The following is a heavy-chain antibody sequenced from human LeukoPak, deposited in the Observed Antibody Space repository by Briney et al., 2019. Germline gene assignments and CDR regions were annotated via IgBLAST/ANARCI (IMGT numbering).Heavy chain of an antibody. D-gene: IGHD3-9*01. CDR3: ARYSILTGYYNVIVDY. J-gene: IGHJ4*02. CDR2: IYTSGST. V-gene: IGHV4-61*02. Sequence: SETLSLTCTVSGGSISSGSYYWSWIRQPAGKGLEWIGRIYTSGSTNYNPSLNSRVTISVDTSKNQFSLKLSSVTAADTAVYYCARYSILTGYYNVIVDYWGQGTLVTVSS. CDR1: GGSISSGSYY.